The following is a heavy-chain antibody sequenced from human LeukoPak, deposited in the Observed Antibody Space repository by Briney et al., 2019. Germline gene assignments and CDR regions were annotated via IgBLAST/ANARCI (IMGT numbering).Heavy chain of an antibody. Sequence: GRSLRLSCAASGFTFSSYGMHWVRQAPGKGLEWVAVISYDGSNKYYADSVKGRFTISRDNSKNTLYLQMNSLRAEDTAVYYCAKHVHYLWFDPWGQGTLDTVSS. CDR3: AKHVHYLWFDP. CDR2: ISYDGSNK. CDR1: GFTFSSYG. J-gene: IGHJ5*02. D-gene: IGHD3-10*01. V-gene: IGHV3-30*18.